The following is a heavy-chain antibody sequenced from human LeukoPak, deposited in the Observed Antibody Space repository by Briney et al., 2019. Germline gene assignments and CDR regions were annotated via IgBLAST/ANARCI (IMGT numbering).Heavy chain of an antibody. Sequence: ASVTVSCKASGYTFTGYYMHWVRQAPGQGLEWMGWINPNSGGTNYAQKFQGRVTMTRDTSISTAYMELSRLRSDDTAVYYCVRDLEWKAARNLFDPWGQGTRVTVSS. CDR3: VRDLEWKAARNLFDP. V-gene: IGHV1-2*02. CDR2: INPNSGGT. J-gene: IGHJ5*02. CDR1: GYTFTGYY. D-gene: IGHD3-3*01.